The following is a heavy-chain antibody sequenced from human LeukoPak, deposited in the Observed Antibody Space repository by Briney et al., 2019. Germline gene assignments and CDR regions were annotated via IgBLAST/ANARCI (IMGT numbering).Heavy chain of an antibody. Sequence: GGSLRLSCAASGFTFRSYEMNWVRQAPGKGLEWVSYISSSDSTIHYADSVKGRFTISRDNAKNSLCLQMNSLRAEDTAVYYCARGNTYFDYWGQGTLVTVSS. CDR1: GFTFRSYE. CDR2: ISSSDSTI. J-gene: IGHJ4*02. V-gene: IGHV3-48*03. D-gene: IGHD2-21*01. CDR3: ARGNTYFDY.